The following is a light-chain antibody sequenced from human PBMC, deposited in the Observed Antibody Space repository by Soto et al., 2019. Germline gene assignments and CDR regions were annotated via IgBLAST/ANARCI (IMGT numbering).Light chain of an antibody. Sequence: EIVLTQSPGTLSLSPGERATLSCTASQSVTSSCLAWYQRKPGQAPRLLIHTTSIRATDIPDRFSGSGSGTDFTLTLSRLQPEASAVYLCQQGGGPPLFRFRPGNRVDI. CDR3: QQGGGPPLFR. J-gene: IGKJ3*01. V-gene: IGKV3-20*01. CDR2: TTS. CDR1: QSVTSSC.